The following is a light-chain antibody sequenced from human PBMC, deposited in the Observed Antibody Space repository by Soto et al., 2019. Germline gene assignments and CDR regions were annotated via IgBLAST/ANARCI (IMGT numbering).Light chain of an antibody. Sequence: EIVLTQSPATLSLSPGERATLSCRASQSVSYYLAWYQRKPGQAPRLLIYDSSNRATGTPARFSGSGSGTDFTLTISSLEPEDFAVYYCQHRSSWPLTFGGGTTVEIK. CDR1: QSVSYY. CDR2: DSS. J-gene: IGKJ4*01. CDR3: QHRSSWPLT. V-gene: IGKV3-11*01.